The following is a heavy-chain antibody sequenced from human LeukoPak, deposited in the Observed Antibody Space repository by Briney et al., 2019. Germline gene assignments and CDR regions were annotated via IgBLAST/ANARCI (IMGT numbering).Heavy chain of an antibody. CDR3: ARDPHSPPWFGERKLGLAS. CDR2: INPNSGGT. D-gene: IGHD3-10*01. Sequence: GASVKVSCKASGYTFTGYYMHWVRQAPGQGLEWMGWINPNSGGTNYAQKFQGRITMTRDTSISTAYMELSRLRSDDTAVYYCARDPHSPPWFGERKLGLASWGQGTLVTVSS. CDR1: GYTFTGYY. J-gene: IGHJ4*02. V-gene: IGHV1-2*02.